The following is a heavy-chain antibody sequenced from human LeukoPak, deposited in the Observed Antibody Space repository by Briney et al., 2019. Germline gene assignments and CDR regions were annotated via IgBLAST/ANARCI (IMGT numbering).Heavy chain of an antibody. Sequence: PSETLSLTCTVSGGSISSSSYYWGWVRQAPGKGLEWVSYISSSGSTIYYADSVKGRFTISRDNAKNSLYLQMNSLRAEDTAVYYCARDYGGSSPFDYWGQGTLVTVSS. CDR3: ARDYGGSSPFDY. CDR1: GGSISSSSYY. V-gene: IGHV3-48*03. J-gene: IGHJ4*02. D-gene: IGHD4-23*01. CDR2: ISSSGSTI.